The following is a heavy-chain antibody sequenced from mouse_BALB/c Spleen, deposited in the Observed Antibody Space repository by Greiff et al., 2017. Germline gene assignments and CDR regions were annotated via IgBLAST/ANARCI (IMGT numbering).Heavy chain of an antibody. CDR1: GFTFSSYT. J-gene: IGHJ3*01. V-gene: IGHV5-12-2*01. D-gene: IGHD2-10*01. Sequence: EVKLVESGGGLVQPGGSLKLSCAASGFTFSSYTMSWVRQTPEKRLEWVAYISNGGGSTYYPDTVKGRFTISRDNAKNTLYLQMSSLKSEDTAMYYCASSYYRFAYWGQGTLVTVSA. CDR2: ISNGGGST. CDR3: ASSYYRFAY.